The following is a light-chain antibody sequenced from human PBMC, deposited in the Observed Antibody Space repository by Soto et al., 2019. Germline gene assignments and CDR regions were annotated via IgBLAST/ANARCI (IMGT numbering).Light chain of an antibody. CDR2: DAS. CDR3: QQRSNWPPGYT. V-gene: IGKV3-11*01. CDR1: QSVGSN. Sequence: EIVLTQSPATLSLSPGERATLSCRAGQSVGSNLAWYQHKPGQTPRLLIYDASKRATGIPARFSGSGSGTDFTLTISSLEPEDFAVYYCQQRSNWPPGYTFGQGTRLEIK. J-gene: IGKJ2*01.